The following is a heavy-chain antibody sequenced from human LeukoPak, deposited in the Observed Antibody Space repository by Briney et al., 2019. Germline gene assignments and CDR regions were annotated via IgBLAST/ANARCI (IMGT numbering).Heavy chain of an antibody. J-gene: IGHJ5*02. Sequence: SETLSLTCTVSGGSISSSSYYWGWIRQPPGKGLEWIGSIYYSGSTNYNPSLKSRVTISVDTSKNQFSLKLSSVTAADTAVYYCARGGFGGRGYCSSTSCRYKNWFDPWGQGTLVTVSS. CDR3: ARGGFGGRGYCSSTSCRYKNWFDP. V-gene: IGHV4-39*07. CDR2: IYYSGST. CDR1: GGSISSSSYY. D-gene: IGHD2-2*01.